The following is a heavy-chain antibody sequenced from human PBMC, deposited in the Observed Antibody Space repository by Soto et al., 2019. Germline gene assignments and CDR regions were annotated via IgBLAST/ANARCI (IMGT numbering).Heavy chain of an antibody. V-gene: IGHV2-70*12. CDR3: AHGDQDNYYTLDV. CDR2: IDWDDEK. J-gene: IGHJ6*02. D-gene: IGHD2-21*02. Sequence: GSGPTLVNPTQTLTLTCTVSGFSLSTSGMCVSWIRQPPGKALEWLALIDWDDEKFYSTSLKSRLTITKDTSKNQVVLTMTIMDPVDTATYYCAHGDQDNYYTLDVWGQGTTVTVSS. CDR1: GFSLSTSGMC.